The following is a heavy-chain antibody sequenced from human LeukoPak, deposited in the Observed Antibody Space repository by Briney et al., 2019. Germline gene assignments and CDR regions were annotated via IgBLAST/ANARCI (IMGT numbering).Heavy chain of an antibody. CDR3: ARHEGGYVDY. V-gene: IGHV4-34*01. CDR2: INHSGST. CDR1: GGSFSGYY. J-gene: IGHJ4*02. D-gene: IGHD2-15*01. Sequence: SETLSLTCAVYGGSFSGYYWSWIRQPPGKGLEWIGEINHSGSTNYNPSLKSRVTISVDTSKNQFSLKLSSVTAADTAVYYCARHEGGYVDYWGQGTLVTVSS.